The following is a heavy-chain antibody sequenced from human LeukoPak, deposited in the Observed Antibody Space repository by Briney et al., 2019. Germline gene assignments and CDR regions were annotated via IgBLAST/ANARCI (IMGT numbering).Heavy chain of an antibody. CDR2: ISGGGGGT. V-gene: IGHV3-23*01. J-gene: IGHJ4*02. CDR3: ARDIRDYNY. D-gene: IGHD3-10*01. Sequence: GGSLRLSCAASGFIVSTYAMSWVRQAPGKGLEWVPGISGGGGGTYFADSVKGRFTISRDNAKNTVFLQMNNLRAEDTAVYYCARDIRDYNYWGQGTLVTVSS. CDR1: GFIVSTYA.